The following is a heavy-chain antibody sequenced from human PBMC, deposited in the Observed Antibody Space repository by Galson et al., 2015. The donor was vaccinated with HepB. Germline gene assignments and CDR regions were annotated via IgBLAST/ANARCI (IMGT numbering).Heavy chain of an antibody. J-gene: IGHJ3*02. CDR1: GFTFSSYA. CDR2: ISGSGGST. D-gene: IGHD2-2*01. Sequence: SLRLSCAASGFTFSSYAMSWVRQAPGKGLEWVSAISGSGGSTYYADSVKGRFTISRDNSKNTLYLQMNSLRAEDTAVYYCAGDCSSTSCQDAFDIWGQGTMVTVSS. V-gene: IGHV3-23*01. CDR3: AGDCSSTSCQDAFDI.